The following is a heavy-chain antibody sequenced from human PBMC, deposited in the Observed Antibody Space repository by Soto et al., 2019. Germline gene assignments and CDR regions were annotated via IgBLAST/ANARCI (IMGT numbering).Heavy chain of an antibody. Sequence: GGSLRLSCAASGFTFSDYYMSWIRQAPGKGLEWVSYISSSGSTIYYADSVKGRFTISRDNAKNSLYLQMNSLRAEDTAVYYCARDYLRYSSGWYCAYWGQGTLVTVSS. V-gene: IGHV3-11*01. CDR1: GFTFSDYY. CDR3: ARDYLRYSSGWYCAY. J-gene: IGHJ4*02. CDR2: ISSSGSTI. D-gene: IGHD6-19*01.